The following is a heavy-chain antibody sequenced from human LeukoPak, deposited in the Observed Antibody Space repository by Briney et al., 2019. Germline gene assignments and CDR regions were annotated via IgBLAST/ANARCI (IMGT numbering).Heavy chain of an antibody. J-gene: IGHJ4*02. CDR2: MNPRSGDT. V-gene: IGHV1-2*02. D-gene: IGHD2-2*02. Sequence: GASVKVSCKTSGYSFTDYFIHWVRPAPGQGLECMGWMNPRSGDTNYAQKFQGRVTVTRDTSISTAYMELSRLTSDDTAVYYCARADHGTRSNGFYTLDYWGQGTLVTVSS. CDR1: GYSFTDYF. CDR3: ARADHGTRSNGFYTLDY.